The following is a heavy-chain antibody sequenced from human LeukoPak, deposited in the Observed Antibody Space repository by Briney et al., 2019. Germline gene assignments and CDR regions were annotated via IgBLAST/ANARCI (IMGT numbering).Heavy chain of an antibody. Sequence: AGGALRLSCAASGFTFSGYWMHWVRQAPGKGLEWVANIKLDGTEKYYVDSVKGRFTISRDNAKNSLYLQMNSLRAEDTAVYYCASDRFYFGVWGQGTPVTASS. CDR1: GFTFSGYW. D-gene: IGHD3-16*01. CDR2: IKLDGTEK. J-gene: IGHJ4*02. V-gene: IGHV3-7*05. CDR3: ASDRFYFGV.